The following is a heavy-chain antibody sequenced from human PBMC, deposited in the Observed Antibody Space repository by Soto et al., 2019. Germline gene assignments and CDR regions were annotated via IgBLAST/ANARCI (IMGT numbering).Heavy chain of an antibody. D-gene: IGHD2-2*01. CDR2: IIPIPGTA. CDR3: ARSQGSSTSLEIYYYYYYGMDV. V-gene: IGHV1-69*01. CDR1: GGTFGSYP. Sequence: QVQLVQSGAEVQKPGSSVKVSCKASGGTFGSYPISWVRQSPGQGLEWMGGIIPIPGTANYEQKFQGRVTIAADESTSAAYMELSSLRSEDTAVYYCARSQGSSTSLEIYYYYYYGMDVWGQGTTVTVSS. J-gene: IGHJ6*02.